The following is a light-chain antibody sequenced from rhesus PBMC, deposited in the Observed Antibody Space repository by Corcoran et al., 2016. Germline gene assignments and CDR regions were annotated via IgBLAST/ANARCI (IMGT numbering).Light chain of an antibody. Sequence: QAALTQPRSVSGSPGQSVTISCTGTSSDIGGYNYVSWYQQHPGTAPKLMISEVTKRPSGVSDRFSGSKSGNTASLTISGLQAEDEADYYCSSYAGSNTYIFGIGTRLTVL. V-gene: IGLV2-32*02. CDR3: SSYAGSNTYI. CDR1: SSDIGGYNY. CDR2: EVT. J-gene: IGLJ1*01.